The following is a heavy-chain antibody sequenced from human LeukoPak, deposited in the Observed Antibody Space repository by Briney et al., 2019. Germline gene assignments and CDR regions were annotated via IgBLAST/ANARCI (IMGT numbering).Heavy chain of an antibody. CDR3: ARHRTSGSYYNPPDY. J-gene: IGHJ4*02. CDR2: IYPGDSRT. CDR1: GYNFTNYW. V-gene: IGHV5-51*01. D-gene: IGHD3-10*01. Sequence: GESLKISCKGSGYNFTNYWIGWVRQMPGKGLEWMGIIYPGDSRTRYSPSFQGQVTISADKSISTAYLQWSGLKASDIAIYYCARHRTSGSYYNPPDYWGQGTLVTVSS.